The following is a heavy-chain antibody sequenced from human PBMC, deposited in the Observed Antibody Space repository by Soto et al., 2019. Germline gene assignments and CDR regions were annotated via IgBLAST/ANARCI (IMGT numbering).Heavy chain of an antibody. Sequence: GSLRLSCAASGFTFSIYSMNWVRQAPGKGLEWVSSISSSSSYIYYADSVKGRFTISRDNAKNSLYLQMNSLRAEDTAVYYCAREGIAAAGYYYYYGMDVWGQGTTVTVSS. CDR1: GFTFSIYS. V-gene: IGHV3-21*01. CDR2: ISSSSSYI. J-gene: IGHJ6*02. D-gene: IGHD6-13*01. CDR3: AREGIAAAGYYYYYGMDV.